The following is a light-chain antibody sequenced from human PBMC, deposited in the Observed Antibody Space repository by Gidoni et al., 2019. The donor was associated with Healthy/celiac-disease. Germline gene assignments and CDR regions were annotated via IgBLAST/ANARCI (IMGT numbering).Light chain of an antibody. Sequence: IALTQSSGTLSLSPGERATLSCRASQCVSSCYLAWYQQKPGQAPRLLIYGASSRTAGLPSCIGSGWSRTDFTLTSSMLEAEYFALYYCQQYSYSRRTFGRGTKVEIK. V-gene: IGKV3-20*01. CDR2: GAS. CDR1: QCVSSCY. CDR3: QQYSYSRRT. J-gene: IGKJ1*01.